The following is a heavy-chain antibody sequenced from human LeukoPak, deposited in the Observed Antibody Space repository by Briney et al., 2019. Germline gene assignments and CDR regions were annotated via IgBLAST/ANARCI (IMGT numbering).Heavy chain of an antibody. D-gene: IGHD3-22*01. J-gene: IGHJ4*02. V-gene: IGHV1-18*01. CDR3: ARDDGVVVVNPLDY. CDR1: GYTFTTYA. Sequence: GASVKVSCKASGYTFTTYAVNWVRQAPGQGLEWMGWISAYNGNTNYAQKLQGRVTMTTDTSTSTAYMELRSLRSDDTAVYYCARDDGVVVVNPLDYWGQGTLVTVSS. CDR2: ISAYNGNT.